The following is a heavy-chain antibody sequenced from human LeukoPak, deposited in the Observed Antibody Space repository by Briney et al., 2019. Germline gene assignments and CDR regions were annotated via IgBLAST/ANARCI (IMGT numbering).Heavy chain of an antibody. CDR2: ISGSGGST. V-gene: IGHV3-23*01. J-gene: IGHJ4*02. D-gene: IGHD2-21*02. Sequence: GSLRLSCAASGFSFSSYAMSWVRQAPGKGLEWVSTISGSGGSTYYADSVRGRFTISRDNSENTLSLQMSSLRAEDTAVYYCARGISSGIVVTAIAYWGQGTLVTVSS. CDR1: GFSFSSYA. CDR3: ARGISSGIVVTAIAY.